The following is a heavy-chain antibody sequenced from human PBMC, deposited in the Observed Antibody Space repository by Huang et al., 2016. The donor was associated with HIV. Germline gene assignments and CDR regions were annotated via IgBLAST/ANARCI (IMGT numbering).Heavy chain of an antibody. CDR3: ARSLYDASGSSLNYFDY. J-gene: IGHJ4*02. Sequence: QVQLQESGPGLVKPSQTLSLTCTVSGGFIRSGGYYWSWIRQPPGKGLEWSGNIYYNGRTYYNPSLRSRVSISVDTSKNQFSLKLTSVTAADTAVFFCARSLYDASGSSLNYFDYWGQGTLVTVSS. D-gene: IGHD3-22*01. V-gene: IGHV4-30-4*08. CDR2: IYYNGRT. CDR1: GGFIRSGGYY.